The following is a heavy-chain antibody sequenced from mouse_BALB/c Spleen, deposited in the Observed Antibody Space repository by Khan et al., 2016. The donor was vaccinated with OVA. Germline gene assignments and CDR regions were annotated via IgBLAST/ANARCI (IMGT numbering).Heavy chain of an antibody. CDR2: IYPGSGST. D-gene: IGHD2-14*01. Sequence: LQQPGSELVRPGASVKLSCKASGYTFTSYWMHWVKQRPGQGLEWIGNIYPGSGSTNYDEKFKSKATLTVDTSSSTAYMQLSSLTSEDSAVYYCTRGEYDGDYVGHGTTLTVSS. J-gene: IGHJ2*01. CDR3: TRGEYDGDY. CDR1: GYTFTSYW. V-gene: IGHV1S22*01.